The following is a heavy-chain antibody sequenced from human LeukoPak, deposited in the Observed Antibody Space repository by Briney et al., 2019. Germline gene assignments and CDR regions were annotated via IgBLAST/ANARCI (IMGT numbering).Heavy chain of an antibody. CDR1: GVSISSSYSY. CDR3: AKPSNYYGSATDAFDF. Sequence: SETLSLTCTVSGVSISSSYSYWGWIRQPPGMGLEWIGSIYYTGNTYYNPSLKSRVTISVGTSKNHFSLKLNSVTAADTAVYYCAKPSNYYGSATDAFDFWGQGTMVTVSS. V-gene: IGHV4-39*07. CDR2: IYYTGNT. D-gene: IGHD3-10*01. J-gene: IGHJ3*01.